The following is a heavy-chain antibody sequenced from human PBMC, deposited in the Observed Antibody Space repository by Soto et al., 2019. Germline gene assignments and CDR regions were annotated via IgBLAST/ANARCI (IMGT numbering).Heavy chain of an antibody. V-gene: IGHV6-1*01. D-gene: IGHD3-10*01. CDR1: GDSVSSNSAA. CDR2: TYYRSKWYN. Sequence: LSQTLSLTCAISGDSVSSNSAAWNWIRQSPSRGLEWLGRTYYRSKWYNDYAVSVKSRITINPDTSKNQFCLQLNSVTPEDTAVYYCARAYYYGSGSPPRFDPWGQGXLVTVYS. CDR3: ARAYYYGSGSPPRFDP. J-gene: IGHJ5*02.